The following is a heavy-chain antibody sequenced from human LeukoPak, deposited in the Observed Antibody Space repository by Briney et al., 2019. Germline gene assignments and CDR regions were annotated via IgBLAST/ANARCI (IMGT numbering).Heavy chain of an antibody. D-gene: IGHD4-11*01. CDR3: ARCPSLVDGPVKTHYYYYYYMDV. CDR2: IIPIFGKE. CDR1: GGTFSSYA. V-gene: IGHV1-69*13. Sequence: SVKVSCKASGGTFSSYAISWVRQAPGQGLEWMGGIIPIFGKENYAQKFQGRVTITADESTSTPYMELSSLRSEDTAVYYCARCPSLVDGPVKTHYYYYYYMDVWGKGTTVTVSS. J-gene: IGHJ6*03.